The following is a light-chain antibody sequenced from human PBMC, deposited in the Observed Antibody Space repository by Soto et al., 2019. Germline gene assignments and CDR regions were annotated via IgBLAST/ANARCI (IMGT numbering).Light chain of an antibody. J-gene: IGKJ1*01. CDR2: GAS. Sequence: EIVLTQSPGNLSLSPGERATLSCRASQSVSSSYLGWYQQKPGQAPRLLIYGASSRATGIPDRFSGSGSGTDFTLTISRLEPEDFAVYYCQQYGSSPKTFGQGTKLEIK. V-gene: IGKV3-20*01. CDR3: QQYGSSPKT. CDR1: QSVSSSY.